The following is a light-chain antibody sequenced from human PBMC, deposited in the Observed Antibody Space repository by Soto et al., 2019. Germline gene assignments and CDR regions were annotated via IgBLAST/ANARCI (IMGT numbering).Light chain of an antibody. CDR2: GAS. CDR3: QQYNNWPPT. V-gene: IGKV3-15*01. CDR1: QSVSSN. Sequence: EIVMTQSPATLSVSPGERATISCRASQSVSSNLAWYQQKPGQAPRLLIYGASTRATGISARFSGSRSGTEFTLTISSLQSEDFAVYYCQQYNNWPPTFGQGTRLEIK. J-gene: IGKJ5*01.